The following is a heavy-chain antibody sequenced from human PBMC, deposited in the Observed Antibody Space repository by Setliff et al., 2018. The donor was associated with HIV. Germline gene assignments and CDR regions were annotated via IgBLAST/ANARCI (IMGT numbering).Heavy chain of an antibody. CDR1: GGPLTDHY. Sequence: SETLSLTCAVHGGPLTDHYWGWIRQPPGKGLEWIGSIYYSGSTYYMPSLQSRVTISVDTSKNQFSLKLNSVTAADTAMYYCARGEACGGDCHYAFEMWGQGTMVTVSS. J-gene: IGHJ3*02. V-gene: IGHV4-39*01. D-gene: IGHD2-21*02. CDR3: ARGEACGGDCHYAFEM. CDR2: IYYSGST.